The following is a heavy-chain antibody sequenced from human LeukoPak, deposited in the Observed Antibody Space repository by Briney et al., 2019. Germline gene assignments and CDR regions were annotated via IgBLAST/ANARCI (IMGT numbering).Heavy chain of an antibody. CDR2: IYHSGST. Sequence: SETLSLTCAVSGYSISSGYYWGWIRQPPGKGLEWIGSIYHSGSTYYNPSLKSRVTISVDTSKNQFSLKLSSVTAADTAVYYCARTTRDGLIRRSNAFDIWGQGTMVTVSS. CDR1: GYSISSGYY. CDR3: ARTTRDGLIRRSNAFDI. V-gene: IGHV4-38-2*01. J-gene: IGHJ3*02. D-gene: IGHD3-16*01.